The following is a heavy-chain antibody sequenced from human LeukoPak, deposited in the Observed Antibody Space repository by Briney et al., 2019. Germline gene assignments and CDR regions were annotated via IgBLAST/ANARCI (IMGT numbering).Heavy chain of an antibody. J-gene: IGHJ3*02. CDR1: GFTFSSYS. D-gene: IGHD3-16*01. Sequence: GGSLRLSCAASGFTFSSYSMNWVRQAPGKGLEWVSSISSSSSYIYSADSVKGRFTISRDNAKNSLYLQMNSLRAEDTAVYYCARDQVYTSLSAFGIWGQGTKVTVSS. V-gene: IGHV3-21*01. CDR2: ISSSSSYI. CDR3: ARDQVYTSLSAFGI.